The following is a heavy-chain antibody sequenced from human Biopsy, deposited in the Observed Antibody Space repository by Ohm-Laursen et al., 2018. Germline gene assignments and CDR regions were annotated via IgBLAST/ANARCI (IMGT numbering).Heavy chain of an antibody. Sequence: SVTVSCNASGGTFSNYAISWVRQAPGDGLEWMGGIIAVSGLVNYAPKFQGRVSITADKSTTTAYMELSNLKSEDTAVYYCATPFQYYDSWGGYPPFDHWGQGTLVTVSS. J-gene: IGHJ4*02. CDR2: IIAVSGLV. V-gene: IGHV1-69*10. CDR1: GGTFSNYA. D-gene: IGHD3-3*01. CDR3: ATPFQYYDSWGGYPPFDH.